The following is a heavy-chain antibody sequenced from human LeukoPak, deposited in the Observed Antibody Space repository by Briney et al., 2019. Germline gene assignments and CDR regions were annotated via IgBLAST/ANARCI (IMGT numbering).Heavy chain of an antibody. CDR3: ARIAARTYYYYGMDV. Sequence: SGTLSLTCAVYGGSFSGYYWSWIRQPPGKGLEWIGEINHSGSTNYNPSLKSRVTISVDTSKNQFSLKLSSVTAADTAVYYCARIAARTYYYYGMDVWGQGTTVTVSS. J-gene: IGHJ6*02. CDR2: INHSGST. D-gene: IGHD6-6*01. CDR1: GGSFSGYY. V-gene: IGHV4-34*01.